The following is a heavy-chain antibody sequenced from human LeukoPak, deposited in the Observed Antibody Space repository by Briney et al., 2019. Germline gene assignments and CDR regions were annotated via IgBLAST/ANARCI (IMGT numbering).Heavy chain of an antibody. CDR3: AKGGGITMVRGAYFDY. CDR1: GFTFSSYG. V-gene: IGHV3-30*18. Sequence: GGSLRLSCAASGFTFSSYGVHWVRQAPGKGLEWVAVISYDGSNKYYADSVKGRFTISRDNSKNTLYLQMNSLRAEDTAVYYCAKGGGITMVRGAYFDYWGQGTLVTVSS. CDR2: ISYDGSNK. D-gene: IGHD3-10*01. J-gene: IGHJ4*02.